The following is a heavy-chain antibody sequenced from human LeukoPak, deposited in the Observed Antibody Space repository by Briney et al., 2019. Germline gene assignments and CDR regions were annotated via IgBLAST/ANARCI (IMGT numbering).Heavy chain of an antibody. V-gene: IGHV4-34*01. Sequence: SETLSLTCAVYGGSFSGYYWSWIRQPPGKGLEWIGEINHSGSTNYNPSLKSRVTISVDTSKNQFSLKLSSVTAADTAVYYCARRGRGMVRGVIARFYYFDYWGQGTLVTVSS. CDR1: GGSFSGYY. J-gene: IGHJ4*02. D-gene: IGHD3-10*01. CDR2: INHSGST. CDR3: ARRGRGMVRGVIARFYYFDY.